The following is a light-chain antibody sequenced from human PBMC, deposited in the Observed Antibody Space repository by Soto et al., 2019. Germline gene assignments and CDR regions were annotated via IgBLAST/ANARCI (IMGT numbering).Light chain of an antibody. CDR2: DAS. V-gene: IGKV1-33*01. Sequence: DIQMTQSPSSLSASVGDRVTITCQASQDISNYLNWYQQKPGKAPKLLIYDASNLETGVPSRFSGSGSGTDFTFTDSSLQPEDIATYYCQQYDNLPFGQGTKLEIK. J-gene: IGKJ2*01. CDR3: QQYDNLP. CDR1: QDISNY.